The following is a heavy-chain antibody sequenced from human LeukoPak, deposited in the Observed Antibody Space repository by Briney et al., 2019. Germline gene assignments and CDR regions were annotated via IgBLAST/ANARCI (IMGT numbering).Heavy chain of an antibody. V-gene: IGHV3-48*03. CDR3: ARDSHYSYGPFFDY. CDR1: GFTFSSYE. D-gene: IGHD5-18*01. CDR2: ISSSGSTI. J-gene: IGHJ4*02. Sequence: GGSLRLSCAASGFTFSSYEMNRVRQAPGKGLERVSYISSSGSTIYYADSVKGRFAISRDNAKNSLYLQMNSLRAEDTAVYYCARDSHYSYGPFFDYWGQGTLVTVSS.